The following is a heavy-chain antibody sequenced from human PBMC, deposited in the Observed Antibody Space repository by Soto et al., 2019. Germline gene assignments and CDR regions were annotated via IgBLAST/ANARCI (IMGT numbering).Heavy chain of an antibody. CDR1: GGTFSSYA. V-gene: IGHV1-69*13. CDR2: IIPIFGTA. Sequence: SVKVSCKASGGTFSSYAISWVRQAPGQGLEWMGGIIPIFGTANYAQKFQGRVTITADESTSTAYMELSSLRSEDTAVYYCARDSCTNGVCYMPYYFDYWGQGTLVTV. D-gene: IGHD2-8*01. CDR3: ARDSCTNGVCYMPYYFDY. J-gene: IGHJ4*02.